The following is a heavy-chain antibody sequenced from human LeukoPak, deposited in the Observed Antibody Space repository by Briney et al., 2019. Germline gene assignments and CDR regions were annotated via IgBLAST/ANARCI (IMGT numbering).Heavy chain of an antibody. V-gene: IGHV4-30-4*01. D-gene: IGHD2-15*01. J-gene: IGHJ4*02. CDR1: GGSISSGDYY. Sequence: SQTLSLTCTVSGGSISSGDYYWSWIRQPPGKGLEWIGYIYYSGSTYYNPSLKSRVTISVDTSKNQFSLKLSSVTAADTAVYYCARDGGEYCSGGSCYGGWGQGTLVTVSS. CDR2: IYYSGST. CDR3: ARDGGEYCSGGSCYGG.